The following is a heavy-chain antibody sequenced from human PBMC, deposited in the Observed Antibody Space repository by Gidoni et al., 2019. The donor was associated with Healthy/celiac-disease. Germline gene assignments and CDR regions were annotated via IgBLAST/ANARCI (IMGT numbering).Heavy chain of an antibody. CDR2: IGWNSGSI. CDR1: GVTSDEYA. J-gene: IGHJ6*02. CDR3: AKDIDYDPSGYYGMDV. V-gene: IGHV3-9*02. D-gene: IGHD4-17*01. Sequence: EVQLVEAGGGLVQQGGSLRLSCAASGVTSDEYAMHWVRTTPGKGLEWVSGIGWNSGSIGYAASVKGRFTISRDNAMNSLYLQMNSLRAEGTALYYCAKDIDYDPSGYYGMDVWGQGTTVTVSS.